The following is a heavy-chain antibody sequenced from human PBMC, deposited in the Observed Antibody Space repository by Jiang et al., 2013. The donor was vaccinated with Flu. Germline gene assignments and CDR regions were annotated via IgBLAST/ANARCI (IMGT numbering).Heavy chain of an antibody. V-gene: IGHV1-46*01. CDR3: ARGARITIFGVVISKNWYFDL. D-gene: IGHD3-3*01. CDR2: INPSGGST. J-gene: IGHJ2*01. Sequence: SGAEVKKPGASVKVSCKASGYTFTSYYMHWVRQAPGQGLEWMGIINPSGGSTSYAQKFQGRVTMTRDTSTSTVYMELSSLRSEDTAVYYCARGARITIFGVVISKNWYFDLWGRGTLVTVSS. CDR1: GYTFTSYY.